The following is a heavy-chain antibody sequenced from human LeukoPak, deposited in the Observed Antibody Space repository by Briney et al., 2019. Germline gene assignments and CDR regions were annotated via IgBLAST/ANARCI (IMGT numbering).Heavy chain of an antibody. CDR3: ARGIAVAGRVFDY. CDR1: GFTFSSYS. V-gene: IGHV3-21*01. CDR2: ISSSSSYI. D-gene: IGHD6-19*01. Sequence: GGSLGLSCAASGFTFSSYSMNWVRQAPGKGLEWVSSISSSSSYIYYADSVKGRFTISRDNAKNSLYLQMNSLRAEDTAVYYCARGIAVAGRVFDYWGQGTLVTVSS. J-gene: IGHJ4*02.